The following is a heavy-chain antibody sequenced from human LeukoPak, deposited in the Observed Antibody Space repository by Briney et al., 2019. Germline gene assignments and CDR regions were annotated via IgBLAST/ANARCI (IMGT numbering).Heavy chain of an antibody. J-gene: IGHJ4*02. CDR3: AKVNYYESSDIGLFDY. CDR1: GFTFSSYA. Sequence: GGTLRLSCAASGFTFSSYAMSWVRQAPGKGLEWVSGISGSGTSTFYADSVRGRFTISRDHSKNTLYLQMNSLRAGDTAVYYCAKVNYYESSDIGLFDYWGQGTLVTVSS. V-gene: IGHV3-23*01. D-gene: IGHD3-22*01. CDR2: ISGSGTST.